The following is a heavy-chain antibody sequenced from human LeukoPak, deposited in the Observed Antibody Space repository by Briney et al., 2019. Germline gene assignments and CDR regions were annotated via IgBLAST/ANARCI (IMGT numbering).Heavy chain of an antibody. CDR1: GGSISSDYY. CDR2: IYYTGST. V-gene: IGHV4-59*01. Sequence: SETLSLTCTVSGGSISSDYYWSWIRQPSGKGLELIGYIYYTGSTNYNPSLKSRVTISVDTSKNQFSLRLSSVTAADTAVYYCATRRAMGLVDYWGQGTLVTVSS. J-gene: IGHJ4*02. D-gene: IGHD5-18*01. CDR3: ATRRAMGLVDY.